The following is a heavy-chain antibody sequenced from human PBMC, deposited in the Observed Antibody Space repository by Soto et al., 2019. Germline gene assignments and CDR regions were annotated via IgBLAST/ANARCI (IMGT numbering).Heavy chain of an antibody. CDR1: GYTFTSYY. Sequence: VKVSCKASGYTFTSYYMHWVRQAPGQGLEWMGIINPSGGSTSYAQKFQGRVTMTRDTSTSTVYMELSSLRSEDTAVYYCARAHCSSTSCYGLTTYYYYYYMDVWGKGTTVTVSS. D-gene: IGHD2-2*01. CDR2: INPSGGST. CDR3: ARAHCSSTSCYGLTTYYYYYYMDV. V-gene: IGHV1-46*03. J-gene: IGHJ6*03.